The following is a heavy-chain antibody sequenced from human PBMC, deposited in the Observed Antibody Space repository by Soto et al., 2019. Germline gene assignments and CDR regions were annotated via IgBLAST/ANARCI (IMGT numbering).Heavy chain of an antibody. CDR2: IHHSGST. J-gene: IGHJ4*02. Sequence: QMQLQESGPGLVKPSETLSLTCAVSSASISSEQRWSWVRQPPGKGLEWIGEIHHSGSTNKNPSPKSRVTISVDKSKDQFSLNLNSVTAADTAVYYCARSFGWYAIDQWGQGTLVTVSS. CDR1: SASISSEQR. CDR3: ARSFGWYAIDQ. D-gene: IGHD6-19*01. V-gene: IGHV4-4*02.